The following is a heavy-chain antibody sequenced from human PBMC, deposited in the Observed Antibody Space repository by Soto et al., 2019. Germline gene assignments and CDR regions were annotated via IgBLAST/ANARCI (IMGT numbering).Heavy chain of an antibody. V-gene: IGHV4-30-4*07. CDR3: ASSNIAAAGFYYYGMDV. CDR2: IYYSGCT. Sequence: SETLSLTCAVSGGSISSGGYSWSWLRQPPGKGLEWIGYIYYSGCTYYNPSLKSRVTISVDTSKNQFSLKLSSVTAADTAVYYCASSNIAAAGFYYYGMDVWGRGTTVTVSS. J-gene: IGHJ6*02. D-gene: IGHD6-13*01. CDR1: GGSISSGGYS.